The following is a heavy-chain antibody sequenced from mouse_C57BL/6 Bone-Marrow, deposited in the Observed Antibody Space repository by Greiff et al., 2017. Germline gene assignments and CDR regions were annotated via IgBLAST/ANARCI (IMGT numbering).Heavy chain of an antibody. CDR3: ARCRAWFAY. CDR2: IHPNSGST. CDR1: GYTFTSYW. Sequence: VQGVESGAELVKPGASVKLSCKASGYTFTSYWMHWVKQRPGQGLEWIGMIHPNSGSTNYNEKFKSKATLTVDKSSSTAYMQLSSLTSEDSAVYYCARCRAWFAYWGQGTLVTVSA. J-gene: IGHJ3*01. D-gene: IGHD6-1*01. V-gene: IGHV1-64*01.